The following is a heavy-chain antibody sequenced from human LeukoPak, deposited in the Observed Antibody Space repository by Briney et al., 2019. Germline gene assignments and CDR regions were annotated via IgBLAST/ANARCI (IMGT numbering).Heavy chain of an antibody. CDR3: GKTTTGYSSGRNPAWPVDY. CDR2: FFGSGGSA. V-gene: IGHV3-23*01. CDR1: GFTFSSYA. D-gene: IGHD6-19*01. J-gene: IGHJ4*02. Sequence: GGSLRLSCTASGFTFSSYAMYWVRQAPGKGLEWVSGFFGSGGSAHYADSVKGRFTISRDNSQNTVYLQMNSLRAEDTAVYYCGKTTTGYSSGRNPAWPVDYWGQGTLVTVSS.